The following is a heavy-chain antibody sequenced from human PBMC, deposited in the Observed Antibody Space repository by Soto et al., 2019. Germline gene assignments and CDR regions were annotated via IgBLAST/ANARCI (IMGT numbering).Heavy chain of an antibody. CDR1: GFTFSSYW. J-gene: IGHJ4*02. CDR2: IKQDGSEK. V-gene: IGHV3-7*01. CDR3: ARDRGGEYPDY. D-gene: IGHD4-17*01. Sequence: EVQLVESGGGLVQPGGSLRLSCAASGFTFSSYWMSWVRQAPGKGLEWVANIKQDGSEKYYVDSGKGRFTISRDNAKNSLYLQMNSLRAEDTAVYYCARDRGGEYPDYWGQGTLVTVSS.